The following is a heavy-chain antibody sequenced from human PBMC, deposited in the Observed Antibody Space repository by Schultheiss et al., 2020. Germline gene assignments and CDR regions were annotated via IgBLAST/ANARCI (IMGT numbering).Heavy chain of an antibody. CDR1: GFTFSSYW. D-gene: IGHD6-13*01. CDR3: ARVNSSSWYEGWFDP. V-gene: IGHV3-13*04. CDR2: IGTAGDT. J-gene: IGHJ5*02. Sequence: GGSLRLSCAASGFTFSSYWMHWVRQATGKGLEWVSAIGTAGDTYYPGSVKGRFTISRDNAKNSLYLQMNSLRAEDTAVYYCARVNSSSWYEGWFDPWGQGTLVTVSA.